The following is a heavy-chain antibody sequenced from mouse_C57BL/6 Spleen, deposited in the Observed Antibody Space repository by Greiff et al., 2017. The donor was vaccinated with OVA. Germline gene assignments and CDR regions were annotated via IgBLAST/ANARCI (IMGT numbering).Heavy chain of an antibody. CDR1: GYTFTSYW. CDR3: ARCTAQATFAY. CDR2: IYPGSGST. J-gene: IGHJ3*01. Sequence: QVQLQQPGAELVMPGASVKLSCKASGYTFTSYWITWVKQRPGQGLEWIGDIYPGSGSTNYNEKFKSKATLTVDTSSSTAYMQLSSLTSEDSAVYYCARCTAQATFAYWGQGTLVTVSA. D-gene: IGHD3-2*02. V-gene: IGHV1-55*01.